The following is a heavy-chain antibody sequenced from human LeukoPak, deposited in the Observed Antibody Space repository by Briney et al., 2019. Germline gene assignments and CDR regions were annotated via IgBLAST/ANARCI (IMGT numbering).Heavy chain of an antibody. D-gene: IGHD3-10*01. CDR2: ISSASNTI. V-gene: IGHV3-48*01. CDR3: ARDGWFGDYNWFDP. J-gene: IGHJ5*02. Sequence: GESLRLSCAASGFTFSSYSMNWVRQAPGKGLEWVSYISSASNTIYYADSVKGRFTISKDNAKNSLYLQMNSLRAEDTAMYYCARDGWFGDYNWFDPWGQGTLVTVSS. CDR1: GFTFSSYS.